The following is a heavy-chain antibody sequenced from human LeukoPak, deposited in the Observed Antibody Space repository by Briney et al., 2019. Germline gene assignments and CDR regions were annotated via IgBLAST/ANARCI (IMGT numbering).Heavy chain of an antibody. V-gene: IGHV4-59*01. D-gene: IGHD3-22*01. CDR2: IYYSGST. Sequence: SETLSLTCTVSGGSISSYYWSWIRQPPGKGLEWIGYIYYSGSTNYNPSLKSRVTISVDTSKNQFSLKLSSVTAADTAVYYCARGPSSYYYDSSGYSDWGQGTLVTVSS. CDR1: GGSISSYY. CDR3: ARGPSSYYYDSSGYSD. J-gene: IGHJ4*02.